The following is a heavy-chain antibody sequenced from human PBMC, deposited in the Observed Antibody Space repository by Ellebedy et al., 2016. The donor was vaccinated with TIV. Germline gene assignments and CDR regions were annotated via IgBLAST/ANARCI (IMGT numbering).Heavy chain of an antibody. V-gene: IGHV3-23*01. J-gene: IGHJ3*01. Sequence: GESLKISCSASGFTFRNHAMSWVRQAPGKGLEWVAVITGVGGESFYADSVQGRFNISRDNSNLSLYLQMDSLTVAETAIYYCTKDRGVKSGGYYYPDAFDLWGQGNMVTVSP. CDR3: TKDRGVKSGGYYYPDAFDL. CDR2: ITGVGGES. CDR1: GFTFRNHA. D-gene: IGHD2-15*01.